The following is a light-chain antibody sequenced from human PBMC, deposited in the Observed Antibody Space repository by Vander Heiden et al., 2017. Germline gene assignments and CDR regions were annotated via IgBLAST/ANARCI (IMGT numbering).Light chain of an antibody. V-gene: IGKV4-1*01. CDR2: WAS. CDR3: QQYYSTPLT. J-gene: IGKJ4*01. CDR1: QPVLYSSNNRNY. Sequence: LSPLSLPXSLPSPAPLYCTSSQPVLYSSNNRNYLAWYQQKPGQPPEMLIYWASTRESGVPGRFSGSGSGTDFTLTISNLQAEDVAVYYCQQYYSTPLTFGGGTKVEIK.